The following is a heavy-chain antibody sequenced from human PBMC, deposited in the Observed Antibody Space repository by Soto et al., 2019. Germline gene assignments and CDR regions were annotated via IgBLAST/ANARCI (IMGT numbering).Heavy chain of an antibody. CDR1: GFTVSNNS. CDR3: ARSTDC. V-gene: IGHV3-66*01. CDR2: IYSDGTT. Sequence: EVQLVESGGGLVQPGGSLRLSCAASGFTVSNNSMSWVRQAPGKGLEWVSVIYSDGTTYYADSVKGRFSISRDDSKNTVCLQMNSLRAEDTAVYYCARSTDCWGQGTLVTVSS. J-gene: IGHJ4*02.